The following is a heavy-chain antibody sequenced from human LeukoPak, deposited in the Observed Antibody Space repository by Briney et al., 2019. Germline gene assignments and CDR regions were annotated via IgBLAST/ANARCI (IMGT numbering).Heavy chain of an antibody. CDR3: AKDDAWLQYGN. V-gene: IGHV3-7*03. D-gene: IGHD5-24*01. CDR2: IKQDGSEK. CDR1: GFTFSIYW. J-gene: IGHJ4*02. Sequence: GGSLRLSCAASGFTFSIYWMSWVRQAPGKGLEWVANIKQDGSEKYYVDSVKGRFTISRDNSKGTVYLQMNSLRPEDTAVYYCAKDDAWLQYGNWGRGTLVTVSS.